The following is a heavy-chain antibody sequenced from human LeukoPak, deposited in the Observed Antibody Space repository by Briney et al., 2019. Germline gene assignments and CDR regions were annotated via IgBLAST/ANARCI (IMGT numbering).Heavy chain of an antibody. D-gene: IGHD3-16*01. V-gene: IGHV4-61*02. J-gene: IGHJ5*02. CDR3: ASGVWDWFDP. CDR1: GGSISSGSYC. CDR2: IYTSGST. Sequence: PSETLSLTCTVSGGSISSGSYCWSWIRQPAGKGLEWIGRIYTSGSTNYNPSLKSRVTISVDTSKNQFSLKLSSVTAADTAVYYCASGVWDWFDPWGQGTLVTVSS.